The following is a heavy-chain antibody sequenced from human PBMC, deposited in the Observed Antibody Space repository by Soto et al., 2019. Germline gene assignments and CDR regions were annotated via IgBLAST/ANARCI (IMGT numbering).Heavy chain of an antibody. V-gene: IGHV3-11*05. CDR2: ISTSASYT. J-gene: IGHJ4*02. Sequence: QVQLVESGGGLVKPGGSLRLSCSASGFIFSDFYMSWIRQAPGMGLEWVSSISTSASYTNYADSVKGGFTISRDNAKKSLYLQINSLRAEDTAVYYCARDRDTYGNSLFAYWGQGILVTVTS. CDR3: ARDRDTYGNSLFAY. D-gene: IGHD6-13*01. CDR1: GFIFSDFY.